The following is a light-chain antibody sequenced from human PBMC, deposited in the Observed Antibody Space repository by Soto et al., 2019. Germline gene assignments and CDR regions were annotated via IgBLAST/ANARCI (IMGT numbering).Light chain of an antibody. CDR2: DVS. CDR1: RSDAGYYNF. Sequence: QSALTQPASVSGSPGQSITISCTGTRSDAGYYNFVSWYQHHPGKAPKPMIYDVSNRPSGVSNRFSGSKSGNTASLTISGLQTEDEAHYYCSSYSSSTTLLYVFGTGTQLTVL. CDR3: SSYSSSTTLLYV. V-gene: IGLV2-14*03. J-gene: IGLJ1*01.